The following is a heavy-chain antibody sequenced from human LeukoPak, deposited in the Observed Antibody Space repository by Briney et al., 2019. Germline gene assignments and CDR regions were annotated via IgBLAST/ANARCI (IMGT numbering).Heavy chain of an antibody. Sequence: PSETLSLTCTVSGGSISSYYWSWIRQPAGKGLEWIGRIYTSGSTNYNPSLKSRVTMSVDTSKNQFSLKLSSVTAADTAVYYCARDYGSGSYSEYNWFDPWGQGTLVTVSS. D-gene: IGHD3-10*01. CDR1: GGSISSYY. CDR3: ARDYGSGSYSEYNWFDP. V-gene: IGHV4-4*07. CDR2: IYTSGST. J-gene: IGHJ5*02.